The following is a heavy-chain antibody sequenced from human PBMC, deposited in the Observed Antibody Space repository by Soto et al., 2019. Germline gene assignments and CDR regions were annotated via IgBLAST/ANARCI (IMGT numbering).Heavy chain of an antibody. J-gene: IGHJ6*02. CDR1: GFTFSDYY. D-gene: IGHD3-22*01. CDR2: ISSSGSII. Sequence: QVQLVESGGGLVKPGGSLRLSCEASGFTFSDYYMSWIRQAPGKGLEWVSDISSSGSIIYYADSVKGRFTISRDNAKNSLYLKMNSLRAEDTAVYFCARVNGYYYYGMYVWGQGTTVTVSS. V-gene: IGHV3-11*01. CDR3: ARVNGYYYYGMYV.